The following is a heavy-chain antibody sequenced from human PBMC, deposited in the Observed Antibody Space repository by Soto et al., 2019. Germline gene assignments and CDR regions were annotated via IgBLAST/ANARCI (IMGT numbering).Heavy chain of an antibody. CDR1: GGTFSIYT. CDR2: IIPILGIA. J-gene: IGHJ4*02. Sequence: ASVKVSCKASGGTFSIYTIIWVRQAPGQGLEWMGRIIPILGIANYAQKFQGRVTITADKSTSTAYMELSSLRSEDTAVYYCARERSYCGGDCYSNYWGQGTLVTVSS. V-gene: IGHV1-69*04. CDR3: ARERSYCGGDCYSNY. D-gene: IGHD2-21*01.